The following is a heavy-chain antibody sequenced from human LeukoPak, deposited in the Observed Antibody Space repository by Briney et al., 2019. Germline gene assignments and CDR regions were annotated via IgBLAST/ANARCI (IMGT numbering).Heavy chain of an antibody. D-gene: IGHD2/OR15-2a*01. CDR2: IYYSGST. CDR1: GGSISSYY. V-gene: IGHV4-59*08. CDR3: AGHHPRNTVDF. Sequence: SGTLSLTCTVSGGSISSYYWSWIRQPPGKGLEWIGYIYYSGSTNYNPSLKSRVTISVDTSKNQLSLKLSSVTAADTAVYYCAGHHPRNTVDFWGQGTLVTVSS. J-gene: IGHJ4*02.